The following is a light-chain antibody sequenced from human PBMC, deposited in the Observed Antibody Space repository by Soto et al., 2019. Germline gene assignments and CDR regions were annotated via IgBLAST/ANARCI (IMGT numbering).Light chain of an antibody. Sequence: DIQMTQSPSTLAASVGDGVAMTSRASQSISSWLAWYQQKPGKAPKLLIYKASSLESGVPSRFSGSGSGTEFTLTISSLQPDDFATYYCQQYNSWWTFGQGTKVDNK. CDR1: QSISSW. CDR2: KAS. V-gene: IGKV1-5*03. J-gene: IGKJ1*01. CDR3: QQYNSWWT.